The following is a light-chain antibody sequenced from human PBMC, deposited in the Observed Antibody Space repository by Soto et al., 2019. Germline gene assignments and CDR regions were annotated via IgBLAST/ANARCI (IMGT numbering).Light chain of an antibody. V-gene: IGLV2-14*01. CDR3: SSYSISTAYL. Sequence: QSVLTQPASVSGSPGQSITISCTGTSSDVGGYDYVSWYQLHPGKAPKLMIFEVSNRPSGVSYRFSGSKSGNTASLTISGLQAEDEADYFCSSYSISTAYLFGNGTKVTV. CDR2: EVS. CDR1: SSDVGGYDY. J-gene: IGLJ1*01.